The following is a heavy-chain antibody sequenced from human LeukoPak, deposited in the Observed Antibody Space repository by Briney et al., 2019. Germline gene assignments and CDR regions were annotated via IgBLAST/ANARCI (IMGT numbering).Heavy chain of an antibody. D-gene: IGHD3-9*01. Sequence: GGALRLSCAASGFTFSSYEMNWVRQAPGKGLEWVSYISSSGSTIYYADSVKGRFTISRDNAKNSLYLQMNSLRAEDTAVYYCAREVVLRYFDRWGQGTLVTVSS. CDR2: ISSSGSTI. CDR1: GFTFSSYE. V-gene: IGHV3-48*03. J-gene: IGHJ4*02. CDR3: AREVVLRYFDR.